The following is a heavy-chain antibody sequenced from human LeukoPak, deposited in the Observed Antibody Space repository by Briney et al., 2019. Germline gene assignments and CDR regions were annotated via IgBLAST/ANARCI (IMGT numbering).Heavy chain of an antibody. Sequence: GGFLRLSCAASGFTFSGSAMHWVRQASGKGLEWVGRIRSKANSYATAYAASVKGRFTISRDDSKNTAYLQMNSLKTEDTAVYYCTRIIAAAQDYWGQGTLVTVSS. J-gene: IGHJ4*02. CDR2: IRSKANSYAT. CDR3: TRIIAAAQDY. D-gene: IGHD6-13*01. CDR1: GFTFSGSA. V-gene: IGHV3-73*01.